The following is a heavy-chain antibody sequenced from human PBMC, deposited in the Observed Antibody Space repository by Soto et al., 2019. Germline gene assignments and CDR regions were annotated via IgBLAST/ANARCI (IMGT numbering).Heavy chain of an antibody. CDR1: GDSISSNTNY. J-gene: IGHJ5*02. Sequence: QVQLQESGPGLVKPSQTLSLTCTVSGDSISSNTNYWSWIRQPPGEGLEWIGFISYSGTTSYSPSLKSQVAISLDTSKNQFPLSPSSVTATDTAVYYCARGRGYSYGLDPWGQGTLVTVSS. D-gene: IGHD5-18*01. CDR2: ISYSGTT. V-gene: IGHV4-30-4*01. CDR3: ARGRGYSYGLDP.